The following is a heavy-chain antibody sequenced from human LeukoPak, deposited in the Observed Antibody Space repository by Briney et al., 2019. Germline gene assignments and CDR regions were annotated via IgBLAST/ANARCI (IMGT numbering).Heavy chain of an antibody. CDR3: ARESSGPWDY. Sequence: KPSETLSLTCTVSGYSISSGYYWGWIRQPPGKGLEWIGSIYHSGSTYYSPSLKSRVTISVDTSKNQFSLKLSSVTAADTAVYYCARESSGPWDYWGQGTLVTVSS. CDR1: GYSISSGYY. J-gene: IGHJ4*02. D-gene: IGHD3-22*01. CDR2: IYHSGST. V-gene: IGHV4-38-2*02.